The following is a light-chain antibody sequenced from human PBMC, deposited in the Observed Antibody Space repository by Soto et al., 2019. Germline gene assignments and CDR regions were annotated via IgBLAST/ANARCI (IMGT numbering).Light chain of an antibody. CDR2: WAS. Sequence: DIVMTQSPDSLAVSLGERATINSKSSQSVLYSSNNKNYLAWYQQKPGQPPKLLIYWASTRESRVPDRFSGSGSGTDFTPTISSLQAEDVAVYYSQQYYSTPLTFGGGTKVEIK. J-gene: IGKJ4*01. CDR1: QSVLYSSNNKNY. V-gene: IGKV4-1*01. CDR3: QQYYSTPLT.